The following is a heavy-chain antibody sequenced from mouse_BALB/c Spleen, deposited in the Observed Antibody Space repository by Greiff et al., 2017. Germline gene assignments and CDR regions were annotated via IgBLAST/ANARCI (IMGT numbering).Heavy chain of an antibody. CDR2: IDPANGNT. CDR1: GFNIKDTY. CDR3: ARSPITTCAMDY. Sequence: EVQVVESGAELVKPGASVKLSCTASGFNIKDTYMHWVKQRPEQGLEWIGRIDPANGNTKYDPKFQGKATITADTSSNTAYLQLSSLTSEDTAVYYCARSPITTCAMDYWGQGTSVTVSS. V-gene: IGHV14-3*02. D-gene: IGHD1-2*01. J-gene: IGHJ4*01.